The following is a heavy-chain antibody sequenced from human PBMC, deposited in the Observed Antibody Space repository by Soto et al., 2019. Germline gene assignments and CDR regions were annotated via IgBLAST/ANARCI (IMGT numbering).Heavy chain of an antibody. CDR3: ARDVGGVALDS. CDR1: GGTFSSQA. V-gene: IGHV1-69*01. CDR2: IFPMLGVE. J-gene: IGHJ4*02. D-gene: IGHD3-16*01. Sequence: QVDLVQSGAEMKKPGSSVRVSCKASGGTFSSQAFSWVRQAPGQGLEWVGGIFPMLGVEQYAQHFQGRVTITADEYTNTADMDLSSLTYADTDVYYCARDVGGVALDSWGQGTLVTVS.